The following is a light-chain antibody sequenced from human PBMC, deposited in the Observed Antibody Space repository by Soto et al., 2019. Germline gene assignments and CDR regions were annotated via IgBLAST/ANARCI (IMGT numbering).Light chain of an antibody. Sequence: EIVMTQSTAILSVSPGEGATLSCRASQSVGSNLAWYQQKPGQAPRLLMYGVSTRATGTPARFSGSGSGTEFTLTISRLQSEDSAVYYCHQYDNWPRTFGQGTKVEIK. J-gene: IGKJ1*01. V-gene: IGKV3-15*01. CDR1: QSVGSN. CDR2: GVS. CDR3: HQYDNWPRT.